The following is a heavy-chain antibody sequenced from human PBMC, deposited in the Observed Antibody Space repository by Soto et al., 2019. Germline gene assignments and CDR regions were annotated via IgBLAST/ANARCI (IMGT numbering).Heavy chain of an antibody. V-gene: IGHV1-69*02. CDR1: GGTFSSYT. CDR2: IIPILGIA. D-gene: IGHD3-10*01. Sequence: QVQLVQSGAEVKKPGSSVKVSCKASGGTFSSYTISWVRQAPGQGLEWMGRIIPILGIANYAQKFQGRVTITGDKSTSTAYMELSSLRSEDTAVYYCASRPTGFGERGGFDPWGQGTLFTVSS. CDR3: ASRPTGFGERGGFDP. J-gene: IGHJ5*02.